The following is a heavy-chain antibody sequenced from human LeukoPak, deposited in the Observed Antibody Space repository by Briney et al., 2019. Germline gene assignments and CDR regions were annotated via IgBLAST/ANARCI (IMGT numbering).Heavy chain of an antibody. Sequence: ASVKVSCKASGYTFTGYYMHWVRQAPGQGLEWMGWINPNSGGTNYAQKFQGRVTMTRDTSISTAYMELSRLGSDDTAVYYCARSIGIYDFWSGYVNYWGQGTLVTVSS. V-gene: IGHV1-2*02. J-gene: IGHJ4*02. CDR2: INPNSGGT. CDR1: GYTFTGYY. D-gene: IGHD3-3*01. CDR3: ARSIGIYDFWSGYVNY.